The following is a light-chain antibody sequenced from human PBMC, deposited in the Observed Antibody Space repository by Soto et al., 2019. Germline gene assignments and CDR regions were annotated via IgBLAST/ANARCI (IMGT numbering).Light chain of an antibody. Sequence: QSVLTQPPSVSGAPGQRVTISCTGSSSNIGAGYDVQWYQQLPGTAPRLLIHANSNRPSGVPDRLSGSKSGTSGSLAFTGLQAEDEGDYYCQSYDNSLSGLVVGGGTKLTVL. CDR3: QSYDNSLSGLV. J-gene: IGLJ3*02. CDR2: ANS. CDR1: SSNIGAGYD. V-gene: IGLV1-40*01.